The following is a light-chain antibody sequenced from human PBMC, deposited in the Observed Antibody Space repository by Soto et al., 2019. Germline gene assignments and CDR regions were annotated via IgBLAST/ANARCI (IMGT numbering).Light chain of an antibody. Sequence: QSVLTQPPSASGSPGQSVTISCTGTSSDVGGYNYVSWYRQHPGKAPKLMIYEVSKRPSGVPDRFSGSKSGNTASLTVSGLQAEDEADYYCSSYAGTHVVFGGGTKVTDL. CDR1: SSDVGGYNY. CDR2: EVS. V-gene: IGLV2-8*01. CDR3: SSYAGTHVV. J-gene: IGLJ2*01.